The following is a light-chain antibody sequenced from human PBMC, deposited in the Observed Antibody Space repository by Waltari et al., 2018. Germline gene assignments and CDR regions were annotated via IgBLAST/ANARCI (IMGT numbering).Light chain of an antibody. CDR1: SLRSYY. CDR2: GKN. Sequence: SSALTQDPAVSVALGQTVRITCQGDSLRSYYASWYQQKPGQAPVLVIYGKNNRPSGNPDRFPGSSSGNTASLTITGAQAEDEADYYCNSRDSSGNPLFGGGTKLTVL. V-gene: IGLV3-19*01. CDR3: NSRDSSGNPL. J-gene: IGLJ2*01.